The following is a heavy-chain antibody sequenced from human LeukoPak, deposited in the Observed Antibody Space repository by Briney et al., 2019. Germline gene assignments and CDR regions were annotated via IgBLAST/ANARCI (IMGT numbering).Heavy chain of an antibody. D-gene: IGHD5-12*01. J-gene: IGHJ4*02. Sequence: SGPTLVNPTQTLTLTCTFSGFSLSTSGVGVGWIRQPPGKALEWLALIYWDDDKRYSPSLKSRLTITKDTSKNQVVLTMTNMDPVDTATYYCALGFGAIVATSPFDYWGQGTLVTVSS. CDR3: ALGFGAIVATSPFDY. V-gene: IGHV2-5*02. CDR1: GFSLSTSGVG. CDR2: IYWDDDK.